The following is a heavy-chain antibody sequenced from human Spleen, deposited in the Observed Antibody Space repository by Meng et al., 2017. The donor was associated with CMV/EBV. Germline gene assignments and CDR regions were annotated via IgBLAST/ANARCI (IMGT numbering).Heavy chain of an antibody. Sequence: GGSLRLSCAASGFTFSSYAMHWVRQAPGKGLEWVAVISYDGSNKYYADSVKGRFTISRDNSKNTLYLQMNSLRAEDTAVYYCVRLGGRDPLDHWGLGTLVTVSS. J-gene: IGHJ4*02. CDR1: GFTFSSYA. V-gene: IGHV3-30-3*01. D-gene: IGHD2-15*01. CDR3: VRLGGRDPLDH. CDR2: ISYDGSNK.